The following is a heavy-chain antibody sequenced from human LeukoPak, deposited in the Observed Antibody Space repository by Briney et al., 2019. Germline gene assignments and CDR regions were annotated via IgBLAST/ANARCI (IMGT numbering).Heavy chain of an antibody. CDR3: AKDATIFGVVAYYYYMDV. Sequence: GGSLRLSCAASGFTFSSYAMSWVRQAPGKGLEWVSGISGSGGSTYYADSVKGRFTISRDNSKNTLYLQMNSLRAEDTAVYYCAKDATIFGVVAYYYYMDVWGKGTTVTVSS. D-gene: IGHD3-3*01. V-gene: IGHV3-23*01. J-gene: IGHJ6*03. CDR2: ISGSGGST. CDR1: GFTFSSYA.